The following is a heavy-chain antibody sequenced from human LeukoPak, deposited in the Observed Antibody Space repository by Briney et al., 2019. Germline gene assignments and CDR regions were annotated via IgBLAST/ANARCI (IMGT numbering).Heavy chain of an antibody. V-gene: IGHV1-2*04. CDR3: ARDLRPAGGSYSALAFDI. J-gene: IGHJ3*02. CDR2: INPNSGGT. Sequence: ASVKVSCKASGYTFTGYYMHWVRQAPGQGLEWMGWINPNSGGTNYAQKFQGWVTMTRDTSISTAYMELSRLRSDDTAVYYCARDLRPAGGSYSALAFDIWGQGTMVTVSS. D-gene: IGHD1-26*01. CDR1: GYTFTGYY.